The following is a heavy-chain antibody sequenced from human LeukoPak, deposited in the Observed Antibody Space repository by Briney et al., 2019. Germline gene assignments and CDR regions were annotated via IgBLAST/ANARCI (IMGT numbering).Heavy chain of an antibody. CDR3: ASGYRTFDY. J-gene: IGHJ4*02. V-gene: IGHV3-7*03. Sequence: GGSLRLSCAASGFIFSNYWMSWVRQAPGKGLEWVANIKQDGSEKYYVDSVKGRFTISRDNAKNSLYLQMSSLRAEDTALYYCASGYRTFDYWGQGTLVTVPS. CDR1: GFIFSNYW. CDR2: IKQDGSEK. D-gene: IGHD5-24*01.